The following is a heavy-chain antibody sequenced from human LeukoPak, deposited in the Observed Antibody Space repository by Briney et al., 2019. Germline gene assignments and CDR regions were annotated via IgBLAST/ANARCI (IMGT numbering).Heavy chain of an antibody. D-gene: IGHD6-25*01. CDR1: GFTFSSYA. Sequence: SGGSLRLSCAASGFTFSSYAMHWVRQAPGKGLEWVAVISYDGSNKYYADSVKGRFTISRDNSKNTLYLQMNSLRAEDTAVYYCARDRLRGYGYFDYWGQGTLVTVSS. J-gene: IGHJ4*02. CDR3: ARDRLRGYGYFDY. V-gene: IGHV3-30-3*01. CDR2: ISYDGSNK.